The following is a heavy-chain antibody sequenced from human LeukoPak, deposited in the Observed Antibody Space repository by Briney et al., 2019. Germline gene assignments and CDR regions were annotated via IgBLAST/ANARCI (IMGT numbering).Heavy chain of an antibody. J-gene: IGHJ4*02. CDR1: GGSFSGYY. CDR2: INHSGST. CDR3: AARQRRGYSYGPYYFDY. D-gene: IGHD5-18*01. V-gene: IGHV4-34*01. Sequence: SETLSLTYAVYGGSFSGYYWSWIRQPPGKGLEWIGEINHSGSTNYNPSLKSRVTISVDTSKNQFSLKLSSVTAADTAVYYCAARQRRGYSYGPYYFDYWGQGTLVTVSS.